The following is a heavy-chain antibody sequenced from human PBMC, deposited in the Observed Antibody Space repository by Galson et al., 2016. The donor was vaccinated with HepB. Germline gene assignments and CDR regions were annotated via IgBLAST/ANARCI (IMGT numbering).Heavy chain of an antibody. J-gene: IGHJ4*02. D-gene: IGHD3-3*01. Sequence: LSLTCTVSGGSISSGSYYWTWIRQPAGMGLEWIGHIYTSGSTNYNPSLKSRVAISVDTSTNQFSLKLTSVTAADTAVYYCARGGYEFWSGFDSYYFDYWGQGTLVTVSS. CDR1: GGSISSGSYY. V-gene: IGHV4-61*09. CDR2: IYTSGST. CDR3: ARGGYEFWSGFDSYYFDY.